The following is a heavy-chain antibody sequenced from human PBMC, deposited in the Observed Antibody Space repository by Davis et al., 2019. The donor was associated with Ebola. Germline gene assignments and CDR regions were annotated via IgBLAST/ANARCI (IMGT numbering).Heavy chain of an antibody. D-gene: IGHD4-17*01. CDR1: GGTFSSYS. Sequence: SVKVSCKASGGTFSSYSISWVRQAPGQGLEWMGAIIPVYGTTTYAQAFQDRVTMPADESTSTAYMELSNVRPDDTAVYYCARHGDYDPRFDPWGQGTLVTVSS. CDR3: ARHGDYDPRFDP. V-gene: IGHV1-69*13. J-gene: IGHJ5*02. CDR2: IIPVYGTT.